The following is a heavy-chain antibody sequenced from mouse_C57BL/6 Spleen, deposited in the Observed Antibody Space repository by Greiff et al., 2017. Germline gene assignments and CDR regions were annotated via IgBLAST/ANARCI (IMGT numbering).Heavy chain of an antibody. CDR3: ARPYYGSSGFAY. CDR2: INTSTGGT. Sequence: VQLQQSGPELVKPGASVKISCKASGYSFTGYYMNWVKQSPEKSLEWIGVINTSTGGTTSNQKFKAKATLTVDKSSSTAYMQLKSLTSEDSAVYYCARPYYGSSGFAYWGQGTLVTVSA. CDR1: GYSFTGYY. D-gene: IGHD1-1*01. V-gene: IGHV1-42*01. J-gene: IGHJ3*01.